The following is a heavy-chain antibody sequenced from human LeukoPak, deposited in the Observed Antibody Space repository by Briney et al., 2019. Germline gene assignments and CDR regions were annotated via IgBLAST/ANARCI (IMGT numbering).Heavy chain of an antibody. Sequence: ASVKVSCKASAYTFSKYLIHWVRQAPGQGLEWMGIIDPSGGAPGYAQKFQDRVTMTSDTSTSTVYMELSSLRSEDTAIYYCARDLGLRGVTNWFDPWGQGTLVTVSS. V-gene: IGHV1-46*01. J-gene: IGHJ5*02. CDR2: IDPSGGAP. CDR1: AYTFSKYL. D-gene: IGHD3-10*01. CDR3: ARDLGLRGVTNWFDP.